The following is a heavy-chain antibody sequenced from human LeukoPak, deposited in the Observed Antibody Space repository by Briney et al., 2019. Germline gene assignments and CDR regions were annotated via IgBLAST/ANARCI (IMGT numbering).Heavy chain of an antibody. CDR2: ISYDGSNK. CDR1: GFTFSSYG. CDR3: AKDEGAGRYYYYGMDV. J-gene: IGHJ6*02. V-gene: IGHV3-30*18. D-gene: IGHD6-19*01. Sequence: RTGGSLRLSCAASGFTFSSYGMHWVRQAPGKGLEWVAVISYDGSNKYYADSVKGRFTISRDNSKNTLYLQMNSLRAEDTAVYYCAKDEGAGRYYYYGMDVWGQGTTVTVSS.